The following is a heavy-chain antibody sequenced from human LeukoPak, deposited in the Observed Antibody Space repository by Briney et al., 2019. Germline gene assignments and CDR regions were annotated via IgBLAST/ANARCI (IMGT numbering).Heavy chain of an antibody. D-gene: IGHD3-22*01. CDR1: GFTFGVYA. V-gene: IGHV3-23*01. CDR3: AKGGDVSGYSAAEP. CDR2: ISASGEHT. J-gene: IGHJ5*02. Sequence: PGASLRLSCAASGFTFGVYALSWVRRAPGEGLQWVSTISASGEHTYYADSVKGGFVISRDNSKNTLHLEMNSLRAEDTALYYCAKGGDVSGYSAAEPWGQGTQVFVSS.